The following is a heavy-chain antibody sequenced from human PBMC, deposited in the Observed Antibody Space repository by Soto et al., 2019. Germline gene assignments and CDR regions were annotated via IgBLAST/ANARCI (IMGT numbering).Heavy chain of an antibody. Sequence: GGSLRLSCAASGFTFSSYAMHWVRQAPGKGLEWVAVISYDGSNKYYADSVKGRFTISRDNSKNTLYLQMNSLRAEDTAVYYCPYCSSTSCHGTRDYYYYGMDVWGQGTTVTVSS. J-gene: IGHJ6*02. D-gene: IGHD2-2*01. CDR2: ISYDGSNK. CDR1: GFTFSSYA. CDR3: PYCSSTSCHGTRDYYYYGMDV. V-gene: IGHV3-30-3*01.